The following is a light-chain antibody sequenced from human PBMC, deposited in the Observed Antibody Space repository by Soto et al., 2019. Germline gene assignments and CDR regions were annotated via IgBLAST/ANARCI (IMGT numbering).Light chain of an antibody. CDR3: QQSYSTPPWT. CDR2: DAS. V-gene: IGKV1-5*01. Sequence: DIQMTQSPSTLSTSVGDRVSITCRASQSISRWLAWYQQKPGKAPKLLIYDASSLESGVPSRFSGSGSVTEFTLTISSLQPDDFATYFCQQSYSTPPWTFGQGTKVDIK. CDR1: QSISRW. J-gene: IGKJ1*01.